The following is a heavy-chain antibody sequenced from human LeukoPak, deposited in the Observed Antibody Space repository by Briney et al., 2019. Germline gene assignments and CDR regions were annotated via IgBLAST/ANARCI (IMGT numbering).Heavy chain of an antibody. CDR1: GGSVSSYY. CDR2: IYYSGST. D-gene: IGHD4-17*01. V-gene: IGHV4-59*02. Sequence: PSETLSLTCTVSGGSVSSYYWSWIRQPPGKGLEWIGYIYYSGSTNYNPSLKSRVTISVDTSKNQFSLKLSSVTAADTAVYYCARGPGGDDYYGMDVWGQGTTVTVSS. J-gene: IGHJ6*02. CDR3: ARGPGGDDYYGMDV.